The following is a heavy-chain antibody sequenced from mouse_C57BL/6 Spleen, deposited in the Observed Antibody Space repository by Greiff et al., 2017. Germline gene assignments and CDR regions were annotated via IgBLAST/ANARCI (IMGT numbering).Heavy chain of an antibody. V-gene: IGHV1-66*01. CDR1: GYSFTSYY. J-gene: IGHJ2*01. CDR2: IYPGSGNT. Sequence: QVQLKESGPELVKPGASVKISRKASGYSFTSYYIHWVKQRPGQGLEWIGWIYPGSGNTKYNEKFKGKATLTADTSSSTAYMQLSSLTSEDSAVYYCARGYSNYVWFDYWGQGTTLTVSS. CDR3: ARGYSNYVWFDY. D-gene: IGHD2-5*01.